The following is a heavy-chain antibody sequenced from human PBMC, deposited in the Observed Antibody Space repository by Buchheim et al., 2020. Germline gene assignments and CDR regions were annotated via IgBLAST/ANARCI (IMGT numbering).Heavy chain of an antibody. CDR1: GFTFSSYG. V-gene: IGHV3-33*01. CDR2: IWYDGSNK. D-gene: IGHD3-10*01. CDR3: ASPAGNYHSMDV. Sequence: QVQLVESGGGVVQPGRSLRLSCAASGFTFSSYGMHWVRQAPGKGLEWVAVIWYDGSNKYYADSVKGRFTISRDTSQNTLYLQMNSLRAEDTAVYYCASPAGNYHSMDVWGQGTT. J-gene: IGHJ6*02.